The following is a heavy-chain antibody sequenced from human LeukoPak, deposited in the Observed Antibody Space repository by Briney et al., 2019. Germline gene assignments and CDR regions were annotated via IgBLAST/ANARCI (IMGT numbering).Heavy chain of an antibody. D-gene: IGHD2/OR15-2a*01. CDR2: FDPEEGES. Sequence: ASVTVSCTVSGCSLTELSMHWVRHPPGKGLEWMGGFDPEEGESFYAQKCQGRVTMTEDTSTDTAYMELSSLRSEDTAVYYCATVSNWGQGTLVTVSS. CDR1: GCSLTELS. J-gene: IGHJ4*02. V-gene: IGHV1-24*01. CDR3: ATVSN.